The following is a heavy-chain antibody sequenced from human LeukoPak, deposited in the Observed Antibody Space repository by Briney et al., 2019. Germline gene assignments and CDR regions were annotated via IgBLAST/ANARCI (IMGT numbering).Heavy chain of an antibody. Sequence: PSETLSLTCAVSGYSISSGYYWSWIRQPAGKGLEWIGRIYTSGSTNYNPSLKSRVTMSVDTSKNQFSLKLSSVTAADTAVYYCARDRDYDGFDYWGQGTLVTVSS. CDR1: GYSISSGYY. V-gene: IGHV4-4*07. CDR2: IYTSGST. J-gene: IGHJ4*02. CDR3: ARDRDYDGFDY. D-gene: IGHD4-17*01.